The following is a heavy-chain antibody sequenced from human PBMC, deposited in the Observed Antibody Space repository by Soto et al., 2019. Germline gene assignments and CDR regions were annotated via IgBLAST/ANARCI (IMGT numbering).Heavy chain of an antibody. V-gene: IGHV3-74*01. D-gene: IGHD3-16*01. Sequence: EVQLVESGGGLVQPGGSLRLSCAASGFTFSSYWMHWVRQAPGKGLVWVSRINTDGSRISYADSVKGRFTISRDNAKNTLYLQIHSLRAEDTAIYYCARGIMYLYGMDVWGQGTKVTVSS. CDR3: ARGIMYLYGMDV. CDR2: INTDGSRI. CDR1: GFTFSSYW. J-gene: IGHJ6*02.